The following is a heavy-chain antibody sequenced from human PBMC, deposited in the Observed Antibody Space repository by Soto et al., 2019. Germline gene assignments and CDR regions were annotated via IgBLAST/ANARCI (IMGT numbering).Heavy chain of an antibody. D-gene: IGHD2-8*02. J-gene: IGHJ3*02. CDR3: AKATATGGGAFDI. V-gene: IGHV3-23*01. CDR2: ILVDGRT. CDR1: GFTFSDYS. Sequence: PGGSLRLSCAASGFTFSDYSMNWVRQAPGKGLEWVSTILVDGRTFYVDSVKGRFTISRDSSQNTVYLQMNSLTAGDTALYYCAKATATGGGAFDICGQGTMVTVSS.